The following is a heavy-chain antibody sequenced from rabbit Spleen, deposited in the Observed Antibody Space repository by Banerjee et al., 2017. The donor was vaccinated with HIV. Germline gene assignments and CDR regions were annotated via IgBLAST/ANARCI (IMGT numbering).Heavy chain of an antibody. CDR1: GFSFGYNDY. CDR3: ARDTASSFSSYGMDL. V-gene: IGHV1S40*01. J-gene: IGHJ6*01. CDR2: IYSGNSGTT. D-gene: IGHD8-1*01. Sequence: QSLEESGGDLVKPGASLTLTCTASGFSFGYNDYMCWVRQAPGKGLEWIACIYSGNSGTTYYATWATGRFTCSKTSSTTVTLQVTSLTAADTATYFCARDTASSFSSYGMDLWAQAPSSPS.